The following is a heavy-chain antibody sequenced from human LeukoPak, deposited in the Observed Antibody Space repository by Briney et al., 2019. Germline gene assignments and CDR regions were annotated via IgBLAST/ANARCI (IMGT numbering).Heavy chain of an antibody. V-gene: IGHV3-21*04. Sequence: PGGSLRLSCAASGFTFSSYSMNWVRQAPGKGLEWVSSISSSSSYIYYADSVKGRFTISRDNAKNSLYLQMNSLRAEDTALYYCAKDGDYYDSSGYSHFDIWGQGTMVTVSS. D-gene: IGHD3-22*01. CDR3: AKDGDYYDSSGYSHFDI. J-gene: IGHJ3*02. CDR1: GFTFSSYS. CDR2: ISSSSSYI.